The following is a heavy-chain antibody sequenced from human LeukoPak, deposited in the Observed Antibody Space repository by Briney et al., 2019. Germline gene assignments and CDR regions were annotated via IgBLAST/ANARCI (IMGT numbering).Heavy chain of an antibody. D-gene: IGHD6-13*01. CDR2: INHSGST. V-gene: IGHV4-39*07. CDR1: GGSISSGGYY. J-gene: IGHJ4*02. Sequence: SETLSLTCTVSGGSISSGGYYWSWIRQPPGKGLEWIGEINHSGSTNYNPSLKSRVTISVDTSKNQFSLKLSSVTAADTAVYYCARGLLSRYSSSWSIWGQGTLVTVSS. CDR3: ARGLLSRYSSSWSI.